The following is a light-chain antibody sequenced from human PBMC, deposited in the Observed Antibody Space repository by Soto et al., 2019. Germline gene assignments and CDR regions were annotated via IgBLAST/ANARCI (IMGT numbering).Light chain of an antibody. CDR2: DVS. V-gene: IGLV2-14*01. CDR3: SSYTSSSTVV. Sequence: QSALTQPASVSGSPGQSITISCTGTSSDVGGYNYVSWYQQHPGKAPKLMIYDVSNRPSGVSNRLSGSKSGNTASLTISVLQAEDEADYYCSSYTSSSTVVFGGGTKLTVL. CDR1: SSDVGGYNY. J-gene: IGLJ2*01.